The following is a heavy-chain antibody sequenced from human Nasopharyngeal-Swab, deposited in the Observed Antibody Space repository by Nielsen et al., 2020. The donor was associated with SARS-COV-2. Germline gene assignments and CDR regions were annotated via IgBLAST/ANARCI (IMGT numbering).Heavy chain of an antibody. J-gene: IGHJ5*02. V-gene: IGHV4-31*09. D-gene: IGHD3-10*01. CDR1: VGSISSGVYS. Sequence: LRLSCTFSVGSISSGVYSWSWIRQHPGKGLEWIGYIYYSGSTYYNPSLKSRVTISVDKSKNQFSLKLSSVTAADTAVYYCATTRDYYGSGSHGIDPWGQGTLVTVSS. CDR3: ATTRDYYGSGSHGIDP. CDR2: IYYSGST.